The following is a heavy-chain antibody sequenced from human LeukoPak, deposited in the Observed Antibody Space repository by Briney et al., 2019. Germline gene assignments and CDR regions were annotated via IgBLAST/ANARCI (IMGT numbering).Heavy chain of an antibody. J-gene: IGHJ2*01. Sequence: IPSETLSLTCTVSGYSISSGYYWGWIRQPPGKGLEWIGSIYHSGSTYYNPSLKSRVTISVDTSKNQFSLKLSSVTAADTAVYYCARAIRNWYFDLWGRGTLVTVSS. D-gene: IGHD1-14*01. CDR2: IYHSGST. V-gene: IGHV4-38-2*02. CDR3: ARAIRNWYFDL. CDR1: GYSISSGYY.